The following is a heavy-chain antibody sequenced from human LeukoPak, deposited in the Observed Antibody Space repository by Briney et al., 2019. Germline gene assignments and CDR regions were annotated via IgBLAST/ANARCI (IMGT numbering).Heavy chain of an antibody. CDR1: GYSISSGYY. CDR3: ARMGVSYYYDSSTYYPVAFDV. CDR2: IFHSGSI. Sequence: SETLSLTCNVSGYSISSGYYWGWIRRSPGEGLEWIATIFHSGSIYYNPSLKTRVSLSVDTSKKQFSLKLNSVTAADTAVYYCARMGVSYYYDSSTYYPVAFDVWGQGTMVTVSS. V-gene: IGHV4-38-2*02. D-gene: IGHD3-22*01. J-gene: IGHJ3*01.